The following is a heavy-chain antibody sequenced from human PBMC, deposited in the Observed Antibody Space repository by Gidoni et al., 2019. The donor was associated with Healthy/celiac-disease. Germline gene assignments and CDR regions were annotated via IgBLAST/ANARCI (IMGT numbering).Heavy chain of an antibody. CDR1: GGSFSGYY. V-gene: IGHV4-34*01. Sequence: QVQLQQWGAGLLKPSETLSLTCAVYGGSFSGYYWSWIRQPPGKGLEWIGEINHSGSTNYNPSLKSRVTISVDTSKNQFSLKLSSVTAADTAVYYCARVPYYYGSGREDYWGQGTLVTVSS. D-gene: IGHD3-10*01. J-gene: IGHJ4*02. CDR3: ARVPYYYGSGREDY. CDR2: INHSGST.